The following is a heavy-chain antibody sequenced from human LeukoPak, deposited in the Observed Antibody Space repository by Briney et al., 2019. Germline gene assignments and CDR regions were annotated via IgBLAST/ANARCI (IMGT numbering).Heavy chain of an antibody. CDR1: GASTSHFY. V-gene: IGHV4-59*01. D-gene: IGHD5-12*01. Sequence: SETLSLSCTVSGASTSHFYWNWIRQPPGKGLEWIGYMHNSGSSKHSPSLKSRVTISIDTSKNQFSLQLTSVTAADTAIYYCARSAEWLRNAFDIWGQGTMVSVST. CDR3: ARSAEWLRNAFDI. J-gene: IGHJ3*02. CDR2: MHNSGSS.